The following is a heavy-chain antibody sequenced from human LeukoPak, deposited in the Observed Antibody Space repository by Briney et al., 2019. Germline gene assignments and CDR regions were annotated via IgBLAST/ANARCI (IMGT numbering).Heavy chain of an antibody. CDR1: GFTFSSYS. J-gene: IGHJ4*02. V-gene: IGHV3-74*01. D-gene: IGHD6-6*01. Sequence: GGSLRLSCAASGFTFSSYSMNWVRQAPGKGLVWVSRINSDGSSTSYADSVKGRFTISRDNAKNTLYLQMNSLRAEDTAVYYCARVYSSSAEHDYWGQGTLVTVSS. CDR3: ARVYSSSAEHDY. CDR2: INSDGSST.